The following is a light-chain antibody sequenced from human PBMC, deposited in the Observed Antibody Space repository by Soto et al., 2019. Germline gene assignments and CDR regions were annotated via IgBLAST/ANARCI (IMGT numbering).Light chain of an antibody. CDR1: SSGVGAYNY. Sequence: TQPASLSGSPGQSITISCTGTSSGVGAYNYDSWYQQYPGEAPKVIIYDVSHRPAGVSNRFSGSKSGNTASLTISGLQTQDEADYYCSSYTSATTYVFGTGTKVTVL. J-gene: IGLJ1*01. CDR3: SSYTSATTYV. V-gene: IGLV2-14*01. CDR2: DVS.